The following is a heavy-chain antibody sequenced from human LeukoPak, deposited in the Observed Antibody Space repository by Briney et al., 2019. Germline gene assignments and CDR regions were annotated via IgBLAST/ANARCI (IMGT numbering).Heavy chain of an antibody. J-gene: IGHJ4*02. V-gene: IGHV3-20*04. CDR3: AKHDGKDRVDCSREY. Sequence: GGSLRLSCAASGFTFDDYGMSWVRQAPGKGLEWVSGINWNGGRTFYADSVKGRFTISRDNAKNSLYLQMNSLRADDPALYYFAKHDGKDRVDCSREYWGRGTLVTVS. CDR2: INWNGGRT. CDR1: GFTFDDYG. D-gene: IGHD2-15*01.